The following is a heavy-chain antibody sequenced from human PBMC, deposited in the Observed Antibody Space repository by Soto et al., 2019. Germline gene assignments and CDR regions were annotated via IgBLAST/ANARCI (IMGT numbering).Heavy chain of an antibody. CDR2: INHSGST. J-gene: IGHJ3*02. CDR1: GGSFSGYY. V-gene: IGHV4-34*01. CDR3: ARVVRRALRAFDI. Sequence: SETLSLTCAVYGGSFSGYYWSWIRQPPGKGLEWIGEINHSGSTNYNPSLKSRVTISVDTSKNQFSLKLSSVTAADTAVYYCARVVRRALRAFDIWGQGTTVTVSS.